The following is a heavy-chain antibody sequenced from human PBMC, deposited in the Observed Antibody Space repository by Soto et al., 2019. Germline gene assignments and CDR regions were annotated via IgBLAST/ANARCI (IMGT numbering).Heavy chain of an antibody. CDR3: VSGYSSSRYNWLDP. CDR1: GFTFSSYW. V-gene: IGHV3-74*01. CDR2: INSDGSST. D-gene: IGHD6-25*01. Sequence: QPGGSLRLSCAASGFTFSSYWMHWVRQAPGKGLVWVSHINSDGSSTSYADSVKGRFTISRDNAKNTLYLHMNSLRDEDAAVYYCVSGYSSSRYNWLDPWGQGTRVTVSS. J-gene: IGHJ5*02.